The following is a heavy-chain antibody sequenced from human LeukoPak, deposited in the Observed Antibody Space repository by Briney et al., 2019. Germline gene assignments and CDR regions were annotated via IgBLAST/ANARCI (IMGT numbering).Heavy chain of an antibody. J-gene: IGHJ4*02. Sequence: GGSLRLSCAASGFTFTTYSMSRVRQAPGKGLEWVSSISGSSSYIYYADPVKGRFTISRDNAKNSLFLQMNSLRAEDTAVYYCASPKNYYDSSGYFLGSPPDYWGQGTLVTVSS. D-gene: IGHD3-22*01. CDR3: ASPKNYYDSSGYFLGSPPDY. V-gene: IGHV3-21*01. CDR2: ISGSSSYI. CDR1: GFTFTTYS.